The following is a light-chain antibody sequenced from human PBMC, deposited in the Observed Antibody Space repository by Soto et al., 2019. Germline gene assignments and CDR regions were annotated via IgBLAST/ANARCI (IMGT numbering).Light chain of an antibody. J-gene: IGKJ2*01. V-gene: IGKV1-33*01. Sequence: DIQMTQSPSSLSASVGDRVTITCQASQDISNYLNWYQQKPGKAPKLLIYDASNLETGVPSRFSGSGYGTDFTVTISSLQPEDIATYYCQQYDNLPRTFGQGTKLQIK. CDR3: QQYDNLPRT. CDR1: QDISNY. CDR2: DAS.